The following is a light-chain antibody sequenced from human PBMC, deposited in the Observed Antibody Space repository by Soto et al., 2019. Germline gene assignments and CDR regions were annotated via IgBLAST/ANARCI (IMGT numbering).Light chain of an antibody. CDR1: HGIRND. Sequence: DIHMTQSPSSLSASLRDSVTITCRASHGIRNDLGWYQQKPGQPPKLLIYWASTRESGVPDRFSGSGSGTDFTLTISSLQADDVAVYYCQQYYSTPWTFGQGTKVDTK. V-gene: IGKV4-1*01. J-gene: IGKJ1*01. CDR2: WAS. CDR3: QQYYSTPWT.